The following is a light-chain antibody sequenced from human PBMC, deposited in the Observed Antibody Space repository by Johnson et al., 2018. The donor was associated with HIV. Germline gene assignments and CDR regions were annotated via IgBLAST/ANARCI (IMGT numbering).Light chain of an antibody. CDR2: ENN. V-gene: IGLV1-51*02. Sequence: QSVLTQPPSVSAAPGQKVTISCSGSSSNIGNNYVSWYQQLPGTAPKLLIYENNKRPSGIPDRFSGSKSGTSATLDITGLQPGDEADYYCGTWDSGLSGYFIGSGTKVPVL. CDR3: GTWDSGLSGYF. J-gene: IGLJ1*01. CDR1: SSNIGNNY.